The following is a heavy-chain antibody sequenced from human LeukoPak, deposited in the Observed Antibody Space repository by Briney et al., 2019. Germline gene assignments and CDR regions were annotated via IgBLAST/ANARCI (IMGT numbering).Heavy chain of an antibody. CDR3: ATAMPTDGYYYYYYMDV. D-gene: IGHD2-2*01. CDR1: RFTFSTYW. J-gene: IGHJ6*03. V-gene: IGHV4-34*01. Sequence: GSLRLSCAASRFTFSTYWMHWIRQPPGKGLEWIGEINHSGSTYYNPSLKSRVTISVDTSKNQFSLKLSSVTAADTAVYYCATAMPTDGYYYYYYMDVWGKGTTVTVSS. CDR2: INHSGST.